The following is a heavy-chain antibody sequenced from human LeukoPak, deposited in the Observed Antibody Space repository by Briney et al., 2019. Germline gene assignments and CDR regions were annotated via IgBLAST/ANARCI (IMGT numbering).Heavy chain of an antibody. CDR3: ARDSIVAVGDFDY. Sequence: GGSLRLSCAASGFTFSNYWMHWVRQAPGKGLVWVSRISSDGSSTLYADSAKGRFTTSRDNAKNTLYLEMNSLRAEDTGVYYCARDSIVAVGDFDYSGQGTLVTVSS. CDR2: ISSDGSST. CDR1: GFTFSNYW. J-gene: IGHJ4*02. D-gene: IGHD6-13*01. V-gene: IGHV3-74*01.